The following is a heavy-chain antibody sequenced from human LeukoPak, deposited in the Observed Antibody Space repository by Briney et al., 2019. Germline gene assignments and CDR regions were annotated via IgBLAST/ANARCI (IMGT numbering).Heavy chain of an antibody. D-gene: IGHD3-9*01. V-gene: IGHV3-21*01. J-gene: IGHJ4*02. Sequence: GGSLRLSCAASGFTFSSYSINWVRQAPGKGLEWVSSISSSSSYIYYADSVKGRFTISRDNAKNSLYLQMNSLRAEDTAVYYCASTNLRYFDWLAVDYWGQGTLVTVSS. CDR3: ASTNLRYFDWLAVDY. CDR2: ISSSSSYI. CDR1: GFTFSSYS.